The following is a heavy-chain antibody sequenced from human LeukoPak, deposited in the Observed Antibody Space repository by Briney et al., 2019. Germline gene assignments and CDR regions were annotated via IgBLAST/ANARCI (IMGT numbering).Heavy chain of an antibody. Sequence: SVKVSCKGSGYTFTGYYMRWVRQAPGQGLEWMGWINPKSGGTNYAQKCQGRVTMTRDTSISTAYMELSRLRSDDTAVYYCASLTGTTSNYWGQGTLVTVSS. D-gene: IGHD1-7*01. CDR3: ASLTGTTSNY. CDR2: INPKSGGT. CDR1: GYTFTGYY. J-gene: IGHJ4*02. V-gene: IGHV1-2*02.